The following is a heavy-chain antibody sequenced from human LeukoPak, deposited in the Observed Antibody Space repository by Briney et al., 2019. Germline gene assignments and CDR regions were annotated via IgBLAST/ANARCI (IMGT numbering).Heavy chain of an antibody. D-gene: IGHD4-17*01. CDR2: ISAFNGNT. V-gene: IGHV1-18*01. J-gene: IGHJ5*02. Sequence: VASVKVSCKASGYTFTSYGISWVRQAPGQGREWMGWISAFNGNTNYAQKLQGRVTMTTDTSTSTAYMELRSLRSDDTAVYYCARCDYAAVWFDPWGQGTLVTVSS. CDR3: ARCDYAAVWFDP. CDR1: GYTFTSYG.